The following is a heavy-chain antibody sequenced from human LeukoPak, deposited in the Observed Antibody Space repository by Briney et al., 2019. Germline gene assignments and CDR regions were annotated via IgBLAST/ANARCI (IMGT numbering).Heavy chain of an antibody. CDR1: GGSISSGSYY. CDR3: ARDFGSSGPPEPYYFDY. V-gene: IGHV4-61*02. CDR2: IYTSGST. J-gene: IGHJ4*02. D-gene: IGHD6-19*01. Sequence: PSETLSLTCTVSGGSISSGSYYWSWIRQPAGKGLEWIGRIYTSGSTNYNPSLKSRVTMSVDTSKNQFSLKLSSVTAADTAVYYCARDFGSSGPPEPYYFDYWGQGTLVTVSS.